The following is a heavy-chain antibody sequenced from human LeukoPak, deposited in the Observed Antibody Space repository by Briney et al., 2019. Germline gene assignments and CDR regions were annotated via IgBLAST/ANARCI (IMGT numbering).Heavy chain of an antibody. CDR2: IYHSGST. J-gene: IGHJ5*02. Sequence: SETLSLTCTVSGGSISSGGYYWSWIRQPPGKGLEWIGYIYHSGSTYYNPSLKSRVTISVDRSKNQFSLKLSSVTAADTAVYYCAREPSFSGWFDPWGQGTLVTVSS. D-gene: IGHD6-25*01. V-gene: IGHV4-30-2*01. CDR3: AREPSFSGWFDP. CDR1: GGSISSGGYY.